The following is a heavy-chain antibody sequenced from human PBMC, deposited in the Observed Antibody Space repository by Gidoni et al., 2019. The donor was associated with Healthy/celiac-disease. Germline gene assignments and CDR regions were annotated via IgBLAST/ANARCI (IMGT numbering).Heavy chain of an antibody. V-gene: IGHV4-39*01. J-gene: IGHJ3*02. Sequence: QLQLQESGPGLVKPSETLSLTCTFSGGSISSSSYYWGWIRQPPGKGLEWIGSIYYSGSTYYNPSLKSRVTISVDTSKNQFSLKLSSVTAADTAVYYCARSITMIVVVIGPDAFDIWGKGTMVTVSS. CDR1: GGSISSSSYY. CDR3: ARSITMIVVVIGPDAFDI. D-gene: IGHD3-22*01. CDR2: IYYSGST.